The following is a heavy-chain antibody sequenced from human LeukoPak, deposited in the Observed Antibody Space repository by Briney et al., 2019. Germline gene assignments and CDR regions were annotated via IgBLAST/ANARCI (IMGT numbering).Heavy chain of an antibody. Sequence: SVKVSCKASGGTFSSYAISWVRQAPGQGLEWIGRIIPIFGTANYAQKFQGRVTITTDESTSTAYMELSSLRSEDTAVYYCASNPYYYGSGSYYFLDYWGQGTLVTVSS. CDR2: IIPIFGTA. CDR1: GGTFSSYA. D-gene: IGHD3-10*01. J-gene: IGHJ4*02. V-gene: IGHV1-69*05. CDR3: ASNPYYYGSGSYYFLDY.